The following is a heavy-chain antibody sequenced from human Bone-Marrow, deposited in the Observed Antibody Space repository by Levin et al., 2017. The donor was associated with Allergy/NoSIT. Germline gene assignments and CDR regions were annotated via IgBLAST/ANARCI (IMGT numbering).Heavy chain of an antibody. CDR3: ARDGGVTVGGDY. D-gene: IGHD1-26*01. J-gene: IGHJ4*02. CDR2: IYSGGDT. Sequence: GESLKISCAASGFPFRSFGMHWFRQAPGKGLEWVSLIYSGGDTRYADSVKGRFTISRDTSKNTLSLQMNSLRTDDTAVYYCARDGGVTVGGDYWGQGTLVTVSS. V-gene: IGHV3-53*01. CDR1: GFPFRSFG.